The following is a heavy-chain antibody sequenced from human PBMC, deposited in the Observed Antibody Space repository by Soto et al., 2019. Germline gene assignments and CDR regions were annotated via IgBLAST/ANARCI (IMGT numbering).Heavy chain of an antibody. D-gene: IGHD3-22*01. J-gene: IGHJ4*02. CDR3: SRDNSGYFPTY. V-gene: IGHV4-61*01. CDR2: IYYNGNT. Sequence: SETLSLTCSVSGGSVNSANYYWSWMRQPPGKGLEWIGFIYYNGNTKYNPSLKSRVIISLDTSKNQFSLNLTSVTAADAAVYYCSRDNSGYFPTYWGQGTLVTVSS. CDR1: GGSVNSANYY.